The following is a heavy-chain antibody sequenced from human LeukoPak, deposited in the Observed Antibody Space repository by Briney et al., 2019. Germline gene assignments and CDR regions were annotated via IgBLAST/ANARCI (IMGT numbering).Heavy chain of an antibody. CDR3: AREGSGSSYYMDV. J-gene: IGHJ6*03. Sequence: GGSLRLSCAASGFTFSSYAMHWVRQAPGKGLERVAVISYDGSNKYYADSVKGRFTISRDNSKNTLYLQMNSLRAEDTAVYYCAREGSGSSYYMDVWGKGTTVTVSS. V-gene: IGHV3-30*04. CDR1: GFTFSSYA. CDR2: ISYDGSNK.